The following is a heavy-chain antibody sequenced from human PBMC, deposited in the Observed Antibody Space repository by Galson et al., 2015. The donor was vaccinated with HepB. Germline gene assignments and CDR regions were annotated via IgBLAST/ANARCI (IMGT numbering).Heavy chain of an antibody. CDR1: GYSFTSYW. CDR2: IYPGDSDT. J-gene: IGHJ6*02. D-gene: IGHD4-17*01. CDR3: ARHNAAPGDYGDYVLYGMDV. V-gene: IGHV5-51*01. Sequence: QSGAEVKKPGESLKISCTGSGYSFTSYWIGWVRQMPGKGLEWMGIIYPGDSDTRYSPSFQGQVTISADKSISTAYLQWSSLMASDTAMYYCARHNAAPGDYGDYVLYGMDVWGQGTTVTVSS.